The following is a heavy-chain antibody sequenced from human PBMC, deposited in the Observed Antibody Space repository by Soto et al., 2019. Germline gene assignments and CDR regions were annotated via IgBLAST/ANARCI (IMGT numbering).Heavy chain of an antibody. J-gene: IGHJ6*02. CDR1: GFTFSSYA. CDR3: AKGGYYDFWSGSYGMDV. CDR2: ISGSGGST. Sequence: PGGSLRLSCAASGFTFSSYAMSWVRQAPGKGLEWVSAISGSGGSTYYADSVKGRFTISSDNSKNTLYLQMNSLRAEDTAVYYCAKGGYYDFWSGSYGMDVWGQGTTVTVSS. V-gene: IGHV3-23*01. D-gene: IGHD3-3*01.